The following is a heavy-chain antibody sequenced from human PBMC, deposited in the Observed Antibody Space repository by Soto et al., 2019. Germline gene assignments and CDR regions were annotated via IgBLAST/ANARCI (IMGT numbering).Heavy chain of an antibody. CDR3: ASGYGGKETDP. CDR1: GGSINSGGYY. Sequence: SETLSLTCTVSGGSINSGGYYWSWIRQRPGKGLEWIGYIYNTGSSYYNPSLKTRVSLSRDISKNQFSLRLTSVTAADTAVFYCASGYGGKETDPWGQGTLVTVSS. D-gene: IGHD4-17*01. V-gene: IGHV4-31*03. J-gene: IGHJ5*02. CDR2: IYNTGSS.